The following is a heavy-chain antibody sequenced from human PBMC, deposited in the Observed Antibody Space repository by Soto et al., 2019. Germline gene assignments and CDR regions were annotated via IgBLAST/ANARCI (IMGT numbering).Heavy chain of an antibody. CDR2: INHSGST. V-gene: IGHV4-34*01. D-gene: IGHD6-6*01. CDR1: GGSFSGYY. CDR3: ARGRSSSEYSSSSFLPRFAP. Sequence: SETLSLTCAVYGGSFSGYYWSWIRQPPGKGLEWIGEINHSGSTNYNPSLKSRVTISVDTSKNQFSLKLSSVTAADTAVYYCARGRSSSEYSSSSFLPRFAPSGQGTLVTVSS. J-gene: IGHJ5*02.